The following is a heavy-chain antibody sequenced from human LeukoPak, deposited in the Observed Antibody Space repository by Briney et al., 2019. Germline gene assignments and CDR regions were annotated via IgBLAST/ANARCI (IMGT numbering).Heavy chain of an antibody. Sequence: ASVKVSCKASGGTFSSYAISWVRQAPGQGLEWMGGIIPIFGTANYAQKFQGRVTITTDESTSTAYMELSSLRSENTAVYYCARVKAPRSKVGATAYDYWGQGTLVTVSS. CDR2: IIPIFGTA. V-gene: IGHV1-69*05. D-gene: IGHD1-26*01. CDR3: ARVKAPRSKVGATAYDY. J-gene: IGHJ4*02. CDR1: GGTFSSYA.